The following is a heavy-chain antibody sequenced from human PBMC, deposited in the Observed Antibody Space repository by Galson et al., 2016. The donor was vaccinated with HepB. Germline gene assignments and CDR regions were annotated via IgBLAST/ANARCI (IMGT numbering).Heavy chain of an antibody. J-gene: IGHJ6*02. CDR3: AREGTTGVLFGLAV. D-gene: IGHD1/OR15-1a*01. Sequence: SLRLSCAASGFSVRSTYMTWVRQAPGMGLEWISVIYGGGSTYYADSVKARITITRDNSSNTLHLQMNNLRVEDTALYYCAREGTTGVLFGLAVWGQGTTVTVSS. CDR1: GFSVRSTY. CDR2: IYGGGST. V-gene: IGHV3-66*01.